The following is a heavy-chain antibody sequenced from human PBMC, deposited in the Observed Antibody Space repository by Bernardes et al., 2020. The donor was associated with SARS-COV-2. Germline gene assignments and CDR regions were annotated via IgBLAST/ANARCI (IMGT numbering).Heavy chain of an antibody. D-gene: IGHD4-17*01. CDR2: VHYTGST. CDR1: GASITTSY. Sequence: SATLSLTCTVSGASITTSYWSWIRQPPGKGPEWIGYVHYTGSTSYSPSLKSRVSMSLDTSKKEVSLKLKYVTAADTAIYYCAREARDDSGYNGWFDPWGQGTLVTVSS. CDR3: AREARDDSGYNGWFDP. V-gene: IGHV4-59*01. J-gene: IGHJ5*02.